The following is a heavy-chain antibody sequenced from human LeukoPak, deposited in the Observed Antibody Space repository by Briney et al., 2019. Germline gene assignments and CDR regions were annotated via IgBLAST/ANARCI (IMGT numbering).Heavy chain of an antibody. V-gene: IGHV3-7*03. CDR3: ARDSAAHGGY. D-gene: IGHD6-25*01. CDR1: GFTFSNYW. J-gene: IGHJ4*02. CDR2: IKQDGSDR. Sequence: PGGSLRLSCAASGFTFSNYWLSWVRQAPGKGLEWVANIKQDGSDRYYVDSVKGRFIISRDNAKNSLYLQMNSLRDEDTAVYYCARDSAAHGGYWGQGTPVIVSS.